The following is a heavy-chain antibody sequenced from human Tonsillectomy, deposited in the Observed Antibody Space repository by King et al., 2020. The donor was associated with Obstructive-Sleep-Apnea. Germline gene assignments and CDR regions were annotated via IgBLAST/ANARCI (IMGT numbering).Heavy chain of an antibody. CDR3: AKEGTHSSGSYSDAFDI. D-gene: IGHD3-22*01. Sequence: VQLVESGGGLVQPGGSLRLSCAASGFTFISYAMTWVRQAPGKVLEWGSTISGSGDTTYYADSLKGRFTISRDNSKNTLYLQMNSLRAEDTAVYYCAKEGTHSSGSYSDAFDIWGQGTMVTVSS. CDR1: GFTFISYA. J-gene: IGHJ3*02. CDR2: ISGSGDTT. V-gene: IGHV3-23*04.